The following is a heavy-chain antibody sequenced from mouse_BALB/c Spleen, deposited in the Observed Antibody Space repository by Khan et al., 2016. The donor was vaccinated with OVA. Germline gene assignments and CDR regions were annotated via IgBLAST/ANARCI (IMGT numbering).Heavy chain of an antibody. Sequence: QVQLKESGPGLVAPSQTLSITCTVSGFSLSSYGVHWVRQPPGKGLAWLGVIWAGGSTNHNSALMSTLSISNDNSKSQVFLTMNSLQTDDTPIYHCAVSVYCGAWFAYWGQGTLVTVSA. V-gene: IGHV2-9*02. CDR1: GFSLSSYG. D-gene: IGHD1-1*01. CDR2: IWAGGST. J-gene: IGHJ3*01. CDR3: AVSVYCGAWFAY.